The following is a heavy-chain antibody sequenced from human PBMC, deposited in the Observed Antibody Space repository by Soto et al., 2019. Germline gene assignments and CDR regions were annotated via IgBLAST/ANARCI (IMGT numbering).Heavy chain of an antibody. J-gene: IGHJ4*02. CDR1: GGSISSSSYY. V-gene: IGHV4-39*01. D-gene: IGHD6-6*01. CDR3: ARQSYSSSSGGFDY. CDR2: IYYSGST. Sequence: SETLSLTCTVSGGSISSSSYYWGWIRQPPGKGLEWIGSIYYSGSTYYNPSLKSRVTISVDTSKNQFSLKLSSVTAADTAVYYCARQSYSSSSGGFDYWGQGTLVTVSS.